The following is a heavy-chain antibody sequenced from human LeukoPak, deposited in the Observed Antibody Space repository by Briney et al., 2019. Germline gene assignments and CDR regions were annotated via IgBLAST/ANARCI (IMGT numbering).Heavy chain of an antibody. CDR3: AKDRVIVGATIFDY. J-gene: IGHJ4*02. Sequence: GGSLRLSCAASGFTFSSHGMHWVRQAPGKGLEWVAFIRYDGSNKYYAVSVKGRFTVSRDNSKNTMYLQMNSLRAEDTAVYYCAKDRVIVGATIFDYWGQGTLVTVSS. CDR2: IRYDGSNK. V-gene: IGHV3-30*02. CDR1: GFTFSSHG. D-gene: IGHD1-26*01.